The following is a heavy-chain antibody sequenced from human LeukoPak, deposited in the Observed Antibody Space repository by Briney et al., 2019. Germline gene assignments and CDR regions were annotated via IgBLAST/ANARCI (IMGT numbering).Heavy chain of an antibody. D-gene: IGHD3-22*01. V-gene: IGHV3-21*01. CDR1: GITFSSYS. Sequence: GGSLRLSCAATGITFSSYSMNLVRQAPGKGLEWVSSISSSSSYIYYADSVKGRFTISRDNAKNSLYLQMNSLRAEDTAVYYCAREGQDYYDSSGYYYTGYYYYGMDVWGQGTTVTVSS. CDR3: AREGQDYYDSSGYYYTGYYYYGMDV. CDR2: ISSSSSYI. J-gene: IGHJ6*02.